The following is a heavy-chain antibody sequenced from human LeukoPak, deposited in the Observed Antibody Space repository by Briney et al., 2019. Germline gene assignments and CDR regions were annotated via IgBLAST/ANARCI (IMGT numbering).Heavy chain of an antibody. V-gene: IGHV3-7*01. J-gene: IGHJ6*03. D-gene: IGHD3-3*01. CDR1: GFTFSSSW. CDR3: ASGYNYDFWSGYYNYYYYMDV. CDR2: IKQEGSEK. Sequence: GGSLRLSCAASGFTFSSSWMSWVRQAPGKGLEWVAHIKQEGSEKYYVDSVKGRFTISRDNAKNSLYLQMNSLRAEDTAVYYCASGYNYDFWSGYYNYYYYMDVWGKGTTVTVSS.